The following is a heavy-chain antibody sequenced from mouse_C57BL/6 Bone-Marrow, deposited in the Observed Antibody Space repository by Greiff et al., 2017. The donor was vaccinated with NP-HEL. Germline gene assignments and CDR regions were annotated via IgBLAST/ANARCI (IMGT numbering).Heavy chain of an antibody. CDR2: IDPENGDT. V-gene: IGHV14-4*01. Sequence: EVKLQESGAELVRPGASVKLSCTASGFNIKDDYMHWVKQRPEQGLEWIGWIDPENGDTEYASKFQGKATITADTSSNTAYLQLSSLTSEDTAVYYCTEPITTVVAHWYFDVWGTGTTVTVSS. CDR1: GFNIKDDY. CDR3: TEPITTVVAHWYFDV. D-gene: IGHD1-1*01. J-gene: IGHJ1*03.